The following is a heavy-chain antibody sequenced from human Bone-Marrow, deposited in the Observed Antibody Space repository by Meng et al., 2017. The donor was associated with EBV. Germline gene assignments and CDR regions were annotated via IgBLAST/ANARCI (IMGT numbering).Heavy chain of an antibody. D-gene: IGHD3-22*01. J-gene: IGHJ4*02. Sequence: QVQLGQSGAEVKKPGASVKVSCKASGYTFRSYAIHWVRQAPGQSLEWMGWIDVGNANTKYSQKFQDRVTITRETFASTVYMELSRLTSEDTAVYYCARRYYDVTGYYYFDFWGQGTLVTVSS. V-gene: IGHV1-3*01. CDR2: IDVGNANT. CDR1: GYTFRSYA. CDR3: ARRYYDVTGYYYFDF.